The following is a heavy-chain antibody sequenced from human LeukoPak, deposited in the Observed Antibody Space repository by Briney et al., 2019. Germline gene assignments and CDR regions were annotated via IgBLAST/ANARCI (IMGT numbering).Heavy chain of an antibody. V-gene: IGHV3-66*01. J-gene: IGHJ4*02. CDR2: IYSGGGT. CDR3: VRDAS. Sequence: GGSLRLSCAVSGVTVSSNHMSWVRQAPGKGLEWVSAIYSGGGTYYADSVKGRFTLSRDISENTLYLQMNSPRAEDTAVYYCVRDASWGQGTLVTVSS. CDR1: GVTVSSNH.